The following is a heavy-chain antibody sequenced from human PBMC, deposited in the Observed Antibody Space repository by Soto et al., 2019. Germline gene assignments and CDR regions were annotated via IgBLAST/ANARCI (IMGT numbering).Heavy chain of an antibody. CDR2: IIPIYGTA. J-gene: IGHJ4*02. Sequence: SVKVSCKASGGTFSSYAISWVRQAPGQGLEWMGGIIPIYGTANYAQKFQGRVTITTDESTSTAYMELSSLRSEDTAVYYCARGITMVRANDYWGQGTLVTVSS. V-gene: IGHV1-69*05. D-gene: IGHD3-10*01. CDR3: ARGITMVRANDY. CDR1: GGTFSSYA.